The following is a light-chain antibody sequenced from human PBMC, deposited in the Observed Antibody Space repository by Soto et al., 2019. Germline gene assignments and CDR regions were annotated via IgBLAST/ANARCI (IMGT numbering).Light chain of an antibody. CDR2: DTN. V-gene: IGLV7-46*01. J-gene: IGLJ2*01. CDR3: LLPYPGVNVV. Sequence: QAVVTQEPSLTVSPGGTVTLTCDSSTGAVTNGHYPYWFQQKPGQAPTTLIYDTNNKHSWTPARFSGSLLGGKAALTLSGAQPEDEAEYYCLLPYPGVNVVFGGGTKVPVL. CDR1: TGAVTNGHY.